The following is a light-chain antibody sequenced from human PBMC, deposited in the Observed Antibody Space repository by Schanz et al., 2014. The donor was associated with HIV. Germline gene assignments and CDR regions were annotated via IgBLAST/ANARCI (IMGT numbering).Light chain of an antibody. CDR1: NLGSKS. CDR2: YDT. V-gene: IGLV3-21*04. CDR3: QVWDGSTGVV. Sequence: SYVLTQPPSVSVAPGKTARITCGANNLGSKSVHWYQQKPGQAPVLVIYYDTDRPSGIPERFSGSNSGHTATLTLDRVETADEADYFCQVWDGSTGVVFGGGTKLTV. J-gene: IGLJ2*01.